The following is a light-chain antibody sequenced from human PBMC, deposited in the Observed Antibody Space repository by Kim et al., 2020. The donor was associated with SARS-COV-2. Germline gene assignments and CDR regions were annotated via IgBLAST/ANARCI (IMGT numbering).Light chain of an antibody. CDR1: NPNLGAGYD. V-gene: IGLV1-40*01. J-gene: IGLJ1*01. Sequence: GEEVPVPCTGGNPNLGAGYDVHWYQQLPGTAPKVLIYNGNRPSGVPDRFSDSKSGPSASLAITGLQGEDEAEYFCQAFDGSLNNYVFGTGTKVTVL. CDR3: QAFDGSLNNYV. CDR2: NG.